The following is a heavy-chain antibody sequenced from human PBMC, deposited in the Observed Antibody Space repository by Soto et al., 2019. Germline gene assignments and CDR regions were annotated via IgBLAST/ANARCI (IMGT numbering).Heavy chain of an antibody. CDR2: IYYSGST. V-gene: IGHV4-39*01. D-gene: IGHD6-19*01. Sequence: SETLSLTCTVSGGSISSSSYYWGWIRQPPGKGLEWIGSIYYSGSTYYNPSLKSRVTISVDTSKNQFSLKLSSVTAADTAVYYCARLGGYSSGWYLHTTITEANDYWGQGTLVTVSS. CDR1: GGSISSSSYY. J-gene: IGHJ4*02. CDR3: ARLGGYSSGWYLHTTITEANDY.